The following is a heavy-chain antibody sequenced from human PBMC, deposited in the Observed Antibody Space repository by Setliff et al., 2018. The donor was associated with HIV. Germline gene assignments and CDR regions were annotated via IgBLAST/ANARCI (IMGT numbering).Heavy chain of an antibody. CDR3: ARGYSSSSFIL. CDR1: GGSISSYY. J-gene: IGHJ4*02. V-gene: IGHV4-4*08. Sequence: SETLSLTCTVSGGSISSYYWSWIRQPPGKGLEWIGYIYTSGSTNYNPSLKSRVTISVDTSKNQFSLKLSSVTAADTAVYYCARGYSSSSFILWGQGTQVTVSS. CDR2: IYTSGST. D-gene: IGHD6-6*01.